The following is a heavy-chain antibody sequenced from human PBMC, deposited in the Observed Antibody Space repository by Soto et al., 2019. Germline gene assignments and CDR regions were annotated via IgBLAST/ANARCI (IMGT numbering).Heavy chain of an antibody. Sequence: ASQTRSHTSTVSGASPNTASDYGPWIRKPQGKGLEWIGSVYSGGATYYNPSLKGRVSISADTTKNQFSLRLTSVTAVDTAVCHCAGRTLLAYTTWGQGILVT. D-gene: IGHD1-1*01. J-gene: IGHJ4*02. V-gene: IGHV4-39*01. CDR1: GASPNTASDY. CDR2: VYSGGAT. CDR3: AGRTLLAYTT.